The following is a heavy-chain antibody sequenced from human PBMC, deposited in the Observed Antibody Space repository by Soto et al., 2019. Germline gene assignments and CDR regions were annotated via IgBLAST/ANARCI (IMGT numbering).Heavy chain of an antibody. D-gene: IGHD6-19*01. V-gene: IGHV3-21*01. J-gene: IGHJ6*02. CDR3: ARGHLPPTPYISGWYPTGYYGMDV. Sequence: PGGSLRLCCAASGFTFSSYSMSWVRQAPGKGLEWVSSISSSSSYIYYADSVKGRFTISRDNAKNSLYLQMNSLRAEDTAVYYCARGHLPPTPYISGWYPTGYYGMDVWGQGTTVTGSS. CDR2: ISSSSSYI. CDR1: GFTFSSYS.